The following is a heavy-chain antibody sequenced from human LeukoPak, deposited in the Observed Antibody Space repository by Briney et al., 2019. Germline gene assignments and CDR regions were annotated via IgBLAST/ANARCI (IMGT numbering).Heavy chain of an antibody. J-gene: IGHJ6*03. CDR3: ARSEYSSGWDGFYYYMDV. V-gene: IGHV1-69*05. CDR2: IIPIFGTA. CDR1: GGTFSSYA. D-gene: IGHD6-19*01. Sequence: GASVKVSCKASGGTFSSYAISWVQQAPGQGLEWMGGIIPIFGTANYAQKFQGRVTITTDESTSTAYMELSSLRSEDTAVYYCARSEYSSGWDGFYYYMDVWGKGTTVTVSS.